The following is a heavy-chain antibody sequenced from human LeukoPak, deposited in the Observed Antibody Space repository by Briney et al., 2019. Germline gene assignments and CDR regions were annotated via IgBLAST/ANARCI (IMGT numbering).Heavy chain of an antibody. Sequence: GGSLRLSCAASGFTFGTYGMSWVRQAPGKGLEWVSTFGGSGASVYYADSVKGRFTVSRDNSKNTLYLQMNGLRVEDTAVYYCAKSGPYYYDYWGQGTLVTVSS. CDR1: GFTFGTYG. D-gene: IGHD3-10*01. V-gene: IGHV3-23*01. J-gene: IGHJ4*02. CDR2: FGGSGASV. CDR3: AKSGPYYYDY.